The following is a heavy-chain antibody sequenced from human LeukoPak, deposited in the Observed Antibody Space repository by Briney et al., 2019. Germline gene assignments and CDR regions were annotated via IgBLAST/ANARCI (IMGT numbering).Heavy chain of an antibody. V-gene: IGHV4-4*07. CDR2: IYTSGST. CDR1: GGSISSYY. J-gene: IGHJ2*01. D-gene: IGHD6-13*01. CDR3: ARDRDTAAAGLNWYFDL. Sequence: PSETLSLTCTVSGGSISSYYWSWIRQPAGKGLEWIGRIYTSGSTNYNPSLKSRVTMSVDTSKNQFSLKLSSVTAADTAVYYCARDRDTAAAGLNWYFDLWGPGTLVTVSS.